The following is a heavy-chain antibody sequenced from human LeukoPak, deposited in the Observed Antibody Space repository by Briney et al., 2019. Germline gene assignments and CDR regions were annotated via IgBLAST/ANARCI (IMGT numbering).Heavy chain of an antibody. Sequence: ASVKVSCKASRYTFTGYYMHWVRQAPGQGLEWMGWINPNSGGTNYAQKFQGRVTMTRDTSISTAYMELSRLRSDDTAVYYCARDLGIAAAAAYWYFDLWGRGTLVTVSS. D-gene: IGHD6-13*01. V-gene: IGHV1-2*02. CDR1: RYTFTGYY. CDR3: ARDLGIAAAAAYWYFDL. J-gene: IGHJ2*01. CDR2: INPNSGGT.